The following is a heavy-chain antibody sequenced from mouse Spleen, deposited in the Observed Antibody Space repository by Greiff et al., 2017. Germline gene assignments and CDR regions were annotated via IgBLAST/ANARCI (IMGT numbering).Heavy chain of an antibody. Sequence: VQLQQSGPELVKPGASVKMSCKASGYTFTSYVMHWVKQKPGQGLEWIGYINPYNDGTKYNEKFKGKATLTSDKSSSTAYMELSSLTSEDSAVYYCGRGGTDWYCDVWGTGTTVTVSS. J-gene: IGHJ1*03. CDR1: GYTFTSYV. D-gene: IGHD3-3*01. CDR3: GRGGTDWYCDV. CDR2: INPYNDGT. V-gene: IGHV1-14*01.